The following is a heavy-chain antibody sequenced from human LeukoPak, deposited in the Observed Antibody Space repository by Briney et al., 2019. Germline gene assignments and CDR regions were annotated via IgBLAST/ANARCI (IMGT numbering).Heavy chain of an antibody. CDR2: IKSNPAGGTT. V-gene: IGHV3-15*01. CDR1: GFTFSSYA. CDR3: ATEYYGSFNF. D-gene: IGHD1-26*01. J-gene: IGHJ4*02. Sequence: GGSLRLSCAASGFTFSSYAMSWVRQAPGKGLEWVGRIKSNPAGGTTDYAAPVKGRFTISRDDSKNTLYLQMSSLITEDTAVYFCATEYYGSFNFWGQGTLVTASS.